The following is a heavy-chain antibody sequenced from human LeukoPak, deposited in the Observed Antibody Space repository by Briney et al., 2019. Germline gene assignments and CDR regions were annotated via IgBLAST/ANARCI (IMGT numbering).Heavy chain of an antibody. CDR3: TRGAGWLIDY. Sequence: SETLSLTCTVSGGSISSGSYYWSWIRQPPGKGLEWIGYFHNSGTSTYNPSLKSRVTISADTSKNQFSLKLNSLTTADTAVYYCTRGAGWLIDYWGQGILVTVSS. CDR1: GGSISSGSYY. D-gene: IGHD3-16*01. CDR2: FHNSGTS. V-gene: IGHV4-61*01. J-gene: IGHJ4*02.